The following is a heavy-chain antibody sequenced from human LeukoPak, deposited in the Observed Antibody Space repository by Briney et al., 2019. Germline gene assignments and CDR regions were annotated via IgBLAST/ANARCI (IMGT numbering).Heavy chain of an antibody. J-gene: IGHJ4*02. D-gene: IGHD1-26*01. Sequence: GGSLRLSCAASGFTFSSYAMAWVRQAPGKGLEWVSAIGGSGGSTYYADSVKGRFTISRDNSKNTLYLQMDSLRADDTAVYYCAKEPSGTYYYDYWGQGTLVTVSS. CDR1: GFTFSSYA. V-gene: IGHV3-23*01. CDR2: IGGSGGST. CDR3: AKEPSGTYYYDY.